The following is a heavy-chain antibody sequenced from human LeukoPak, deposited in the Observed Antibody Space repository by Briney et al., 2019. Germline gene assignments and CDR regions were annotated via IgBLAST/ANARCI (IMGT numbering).Heavy chain of an antibody. CDR1: GGSISSSSYY. CDR3: AHEGYYGSGSYCFDY. Sequence: SETLSLTCTVSGGSISSSSYYWGWIRQPPGKGLEWIGSIYYSGSTYYNPSLKSRVTISVDTSKNQFSLKLSSVTAADTAVYYCAHEGYYGSGSYCFDYWGQGTLVTVSS. J-gene: IGHJ4*02. V-gene: IGHV4-39*07. CDR2: IYYSGST. D-gene: IGHD3-10*01.